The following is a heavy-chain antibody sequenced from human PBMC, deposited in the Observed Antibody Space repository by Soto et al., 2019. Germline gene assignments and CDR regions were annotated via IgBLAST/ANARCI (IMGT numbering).Heavy chain of an antibody. Sequence: QVQLVQSGAEVKKPGSSVKVSCKASGGTFSSYAISWVRQAPGQGLEWMGGVIPIFGTANYAQKFQGRVTSTAHESTSTTYMELSRLRAEDKAVYYCARVRFSQYGSWYFALWGRVTLVTVSS. CDR2: VIPIFGTA. D-gene: IGHD3-3*01. V-gene: IGHV1-69*01. J-gene: IGHJ2*01. CDR3: ARVRFSQYGSWYFAL. CDR1: GGTFSSYA.